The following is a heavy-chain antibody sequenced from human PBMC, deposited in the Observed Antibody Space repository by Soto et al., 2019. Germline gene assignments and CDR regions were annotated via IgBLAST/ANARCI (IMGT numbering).Heavy chain of an antibody. Sequence: QVQLQESGPGLVKPSQTLSLTCSVSGVSINSGGYYWSWLRHHPGKGLEWIGYIYYTGHTVYNASIKSRVAMSLDTSENEFSLKLSSVTAADTAVYYCARGSQLERDALDIWGQGTMVTVSS. D-gene: IGHD1-1*01. CDR1: GVSINSGGYY. J-gene: IGHJ3*02. CDR2: IYYTGHT. CDR3: ARGSQLERDALDI. V-gene: IGHV4-31*03.